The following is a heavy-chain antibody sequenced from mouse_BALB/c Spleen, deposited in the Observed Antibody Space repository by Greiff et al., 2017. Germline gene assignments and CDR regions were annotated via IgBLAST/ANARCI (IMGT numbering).Heavy chain of an antibody. CDR2: ISSGGSYT. J-gene: IGHJ2*01. D-gene: IGHD4-1*01. V-gene: IGHV5-6-4*01. Sequence: DVKLVESGGGLVKPGGSLKLSCAASGFTFSSYTMSWVRQTPEKRLEWVATISSGGSYTYYPDSVKGRFTISRDNAKNTLYLQMSSLKSEDTAMYYCARHPLTGSYYFDYWGQGTTLTVSS. CDR3: ARHPLTGSYYFDY. CDR1: GFTFSSYT.